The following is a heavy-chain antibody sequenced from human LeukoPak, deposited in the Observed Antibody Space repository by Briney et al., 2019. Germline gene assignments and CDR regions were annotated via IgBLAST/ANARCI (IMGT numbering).Heavy chain of an antibody. CDR3: ARGKKYQLLMTFDY. V-gene: IGHV3-7*03. D-gene: IGHD2-2*01. Sequence: GGSLRLSWAASGFTFSSYWIGWVRQAPGKWLEWVANIKQEGSEKIYVDSGKGRFSITRDNAKNSLYLQMNSLRAEDTAVYYCARGKKYQLLMTFDYWGQGTLVTVSS. CDR2: IKQEGSEK. CDR1: GFTFSSYW. J-gene: IGHJ4*02.